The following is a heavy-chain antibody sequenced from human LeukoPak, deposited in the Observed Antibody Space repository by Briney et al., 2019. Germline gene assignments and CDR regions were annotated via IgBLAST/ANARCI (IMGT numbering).Heavy chain of an antibody. V-gene: IGHV4-34*01. J-gene: IGHJ6*03. CDR2: INHSGST. Sequence: SETLSLTCAVYGGSFSGYYWSWIRQPPGKGLEWIGEINHSGSTNYNPSLESRVTISVDTSKNQFSLKLSSVTAADTAVYYCARGPHYYDSSGWALWYYYYYMDVWGKGTTVTVSS. D-gene: IGHD3-22*01. CDR1: GGSFSGYY. CDR3: ARGPHYYDSSGWALWYYYYYMDV.